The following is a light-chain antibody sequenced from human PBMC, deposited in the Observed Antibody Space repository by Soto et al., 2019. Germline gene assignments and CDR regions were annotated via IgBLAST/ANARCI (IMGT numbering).Light chain of an antibody. CDR2: EVS. J-gene: IGLJ1*01. Sequence: QSALTQPASVSGSPGQSITISCTGTTSDVGRYNYVSWYQQHPGTAPKLMIYEVSNRPSGVSNRFSGSKSGNTASLTISGLQAEDEADYYFSSYTSSSTQVFGTGTKLTVL. CDR1: TSDVGRYNY. CDR3: SSYTSSSTQV. V-gene: IGLV2-14*01.